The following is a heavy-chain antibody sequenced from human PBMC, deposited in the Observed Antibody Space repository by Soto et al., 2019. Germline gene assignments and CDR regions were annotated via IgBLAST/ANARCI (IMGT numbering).Heavy chain of an antibody. CDR1: GFSFSTFA. CDR2: ISGSGRDT. CDR3: ARRNAKYQLLGAWFDP. D-gene: IGHD2-2*01. J-gene: IGHJ5*02. V-gene: IGHV3-23*01. Sequence: PGGSLRLSCAASGFSFSTFAMNWVRQAPGKGLEWVSAISGSGRDTYYGDSVKGRFTISRDNSKNMLYLQMNSLRAEDTALYYCARRNAKYQLLGAWFDPWGQGTLLTVSS.